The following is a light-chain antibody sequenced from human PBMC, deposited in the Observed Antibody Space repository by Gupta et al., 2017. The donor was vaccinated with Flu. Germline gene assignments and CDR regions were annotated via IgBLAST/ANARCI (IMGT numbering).Light chain of an antibody. CDR1: TSNIGNNY. V-gene: IGLV1-51*02. J-gene: IGLJ3*02. CDR3: GTWDSNLSAGPWV. Sequence: QSVLTQLPSVSAAPGQKVTISCSGSTSNIGNNYVSWYQQLPGTAPKLLIYENNKRPSGIPDRFSGSKSGTSATLAITGLQTGDEADYYCGTWDSNLSAGPWVFGGGTKLTVL. CDR2: ENN.